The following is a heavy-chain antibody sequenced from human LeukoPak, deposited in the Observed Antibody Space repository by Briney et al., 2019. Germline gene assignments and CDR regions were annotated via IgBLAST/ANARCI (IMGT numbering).Heavy chain of an antibody. V-gene: IGHV4-61*02. J-gene: IGHJ3*02. CDR2: VYSSGGT. CDR3: ARAERGTDAFDI. Sequence: SETLSLTCTVSGGSISSSSYYWGWIRQPAGKGLEWIGRVYSSGGTKYSPSLNSRVTISVDTSKNQFSLRLKSVAAADTAVYYCARAERGTDAFDIWGRGTLVVVSS. CDR1: GGSISSSSYY. D-gene: IGHD1-26*01.